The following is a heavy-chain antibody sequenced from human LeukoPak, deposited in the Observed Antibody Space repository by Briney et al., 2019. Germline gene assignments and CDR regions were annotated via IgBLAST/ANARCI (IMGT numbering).Heavy chain of an antibody. CDR3: AKEEHYYDSGNWFDP. CDR2: ISGSGGST. J-gene: IGHJ5*02. Sequence: PGGSLRLSCAASGFTFSSYAMSWVRQAPGKGLEWVSAISGSGGSTYYADSVKGRFTISRDNSKNTLYLQMSSLRAEDTAVYYCAKEEHYYDSGNWFDPWGQGTLVTVSS. D-gene: IGHD3-22*01. CDR1: GFTFSSYA. V-gene: IGHV3-23*01.